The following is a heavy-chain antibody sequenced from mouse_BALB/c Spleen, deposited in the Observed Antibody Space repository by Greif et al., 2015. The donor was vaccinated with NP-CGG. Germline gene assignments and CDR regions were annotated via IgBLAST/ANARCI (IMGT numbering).Heavy chain of an antibody. D-gene: IGHD2-2*01. Sequence: EVHLVESGGGLVKPGGSLKLSCAASGFTFSSYAMSWVRQTPEKRLEWVASISSGGSTYYPDSVKGRFTISRDNARNILYLQMSSLRSEDTAMYYCARGTMVTPLDYWGQGTTLTVSS. V-gene: IGHV5-6-5*01. CDR3: ARGTMVTPLDY. CDR2: ISSGGST. J-gene: IGHJ2*01. CDR1: GFTFSSYA.